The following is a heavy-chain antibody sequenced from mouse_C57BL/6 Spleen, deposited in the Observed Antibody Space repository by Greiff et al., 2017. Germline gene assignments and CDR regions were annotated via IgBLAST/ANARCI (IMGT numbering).Heavy chain of an antibody. CDR1: GYTFTDYY. J-gene: IGHJ1*03. D-gene: IGHD2-2*01. Sequence: VQLQQSGPELVKPGASVKISCKASGYTFTDYYMNWVKQSHGKSLEWIGDINPNNGGTSYNQKFKGKATLTVDKSSSTAYMELRSLTSEDSAVYYCARKDLLWLRRWYFDVWGTGTTVTVSS. CDR3: ARKDLLWLRRWYFDV. V-gene: IGHV1-26*01. CDR2: INPNNGGT.